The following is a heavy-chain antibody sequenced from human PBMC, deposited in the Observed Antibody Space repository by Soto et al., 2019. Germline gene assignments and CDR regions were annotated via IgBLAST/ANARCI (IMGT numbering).Heavy chain of an antibody. Sequence: QVQLVQSGAEVKKPGSSVKVSCKASGGTFSSYAISWVRQAPGQGLEWMGGIIPIFGTANYAQKFQGRVTIXXDXSXTTAYMELSSLRSEDTAVYYCASSAVAGTGPGWFDPWGQGSLVTVSS. CDR2: IIPIFGTA. V-gene: IGHV1-69*12. CDR3: ASSAVAGTGPGWFDP. CDR1: GGTFSSYA. D-gene: IGHD6-19*01. J-gene: IGHJ5*02.